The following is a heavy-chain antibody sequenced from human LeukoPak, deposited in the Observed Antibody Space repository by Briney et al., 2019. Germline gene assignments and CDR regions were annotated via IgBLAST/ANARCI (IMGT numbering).Heavy chain of an antibody. D-gene: IGHD3-10*01. CDR3: ARHYGP. V-gene: IGHV4-39*01. Sequence: SETLSLTCTVSGGSIRSSYYYWGWIRQPPGKGLEWLGRIYDSGSTYNNPSLKSRVTISVDTTKNQFSLDMNSVAGADAAVYYCARHYGPWGQGTLVTVSS. CDR2: IYDSGST. CDR1: GGSIRSSYYY. J-gene: IGHJ5*02.